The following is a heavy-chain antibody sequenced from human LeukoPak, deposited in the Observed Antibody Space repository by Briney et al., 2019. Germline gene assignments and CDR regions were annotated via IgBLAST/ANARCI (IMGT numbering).Heavy chain of an antibody. CDR3: ARDSPYSSSWCRYYYYMDV. V-gene: IGHV1-2*04. Sequence: SVKVSCKACLYTFTHCYMLGVRQAPGQEGEWVGWLYPISGGTKSAPKLQGWGTMPRDTSISTAYMELSRLRSDDTAVYYCARDSPYSSSWCRYYYYMDVWGKGTTVTISS. CDR1: LYTFTHCY. D-gene: IGHD6-13*01. J-gene: IGHJ6*03. CDR2: LYPISGGT.